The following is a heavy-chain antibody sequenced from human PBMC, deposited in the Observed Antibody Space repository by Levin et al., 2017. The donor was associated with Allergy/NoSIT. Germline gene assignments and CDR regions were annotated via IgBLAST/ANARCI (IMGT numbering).Heavy chain of an antibody. CDR3: ARQDDDGYPNYFDY. D-gene: IGHD4-17*01. Sequence: GESLKISCKGSGYSFTSYWIGWVRQMPGKGLEWMGIINPGDSDTRYSPSFQGQVTISVDKSIRTAYLQWSSLKASDTAMYFCARQDDDGYPNYFDYWGQGTLVTVSS. J-gene: IGHJ4*02. V-gene: IGHV5-51*01. CDR1: GYSFTSYW. CDR2: INPGDSDT.